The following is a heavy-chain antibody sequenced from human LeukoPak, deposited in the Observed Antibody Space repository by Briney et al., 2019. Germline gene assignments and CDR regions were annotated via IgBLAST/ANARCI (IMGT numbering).Heavy chain of an antibody. CDR1: GYTFTSYG. D-gene: IGHD3-22*01. V-gene: IGHV1-8*02. J-gene: IGHJ6*02. CDR3: ARVGFFYDSSGFASYYYYYGMDV. Sequence: GASVKISCKASGYTFTSYGISWVRQATGQGLEWMGWMNPNGGNTGYAQKFQGRVTMTRNTSISTAYMELSSLRSEDTAVYYCARVGFFYDSSGFASYYYYYGMDVWGQGTTVTVSS. CDR2: MNPNGGNT.